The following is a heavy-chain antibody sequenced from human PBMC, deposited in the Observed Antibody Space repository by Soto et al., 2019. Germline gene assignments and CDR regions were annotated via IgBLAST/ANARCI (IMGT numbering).Heavy chain of an antibody. Sequence: SETLSLTCTGSGTSISSYYWSWIRQPPGKGLEWIANIHYSGTTNYNPSLASRVTLSVDTSKNQFSLKMTSVTAADRAMYFCARYNSYAIDYWGRGTLVTVSS. D-gene: IGHD2-8*01. V-gene: IGHV4-59*01. CDR3: ARYNSYAIDY. CDR2: IHYSGTT. CDR1: GTSISSYY. J-gene: IGHJ4*02.